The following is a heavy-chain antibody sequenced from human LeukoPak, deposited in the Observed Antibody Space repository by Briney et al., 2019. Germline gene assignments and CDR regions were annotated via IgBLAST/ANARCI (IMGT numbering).Heavy chain of an antibody. V-gene: IGHV1-18*01. CDR1: GYTFTSYG. D-gene: IGHD3-22*01. CDR2: ISAYNGNT. CDR3: ARSRDYYDSSGITNDY. Sequence: SVKVPCKASGYTFTSYGISWVRQAPGQGLEWMGWISAYNGNTNYAQKLQGRVTMTTDTSTSTAYMELRSLRSDDTAVYYCARSRDYYDSSGITNDYWGQGTLVTVSS. J-gene: IGHJ4*02.